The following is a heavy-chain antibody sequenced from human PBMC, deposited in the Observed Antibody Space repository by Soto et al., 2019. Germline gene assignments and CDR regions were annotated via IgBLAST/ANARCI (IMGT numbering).Heavy chain of an antibody. CDR1: GFTFSSYA. CDR3: ARDYRDTAMPRGVY. CDR2: ISYDGSNK. Sequence: SLRLSCAASGFTFSSYAMHWVRQAPGKGLEWVAVISYDGSNKYYADSVKGRFTISRDNSKNTLYLQMNSLRAEDTAVYYCARDYRDTAMPRGVYWGQGTLVTVSS. V-gene: IGHV3-30-3*01. D-gene: IGHD5-18*01. J-gene: IGHJ4*02.